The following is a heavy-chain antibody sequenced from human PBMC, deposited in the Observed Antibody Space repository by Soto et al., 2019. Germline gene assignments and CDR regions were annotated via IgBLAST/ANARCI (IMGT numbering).Heavy chain of an antibody. J-gene: IGHJ5*02. V-gene: IGHV1-18*01. Sequence: GASVKVSCKASGYTFTSYGISWVRQAPGQGLEWMGWISAYNGNTNYAQKLQGRVTMTTDTSTSTAYMELRSLRSDDTAVYYGARVDDSGYGLSAVTWFDPWGQGTLVTVSS. CDR1: GYTFTSYG. CDR3: ARVDDSGYGLSAVTWFDP. D-gene: IGHD5-12*01. CDR2: ISAYNGNT.